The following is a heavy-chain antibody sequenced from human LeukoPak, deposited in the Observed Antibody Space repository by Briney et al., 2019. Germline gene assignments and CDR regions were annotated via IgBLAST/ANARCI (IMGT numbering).Heavy chain of an antibody. CDR3: ARSFDWLSNNWFDP. D-gene: IGHD3-9*01. Sequence: PSETLSLTCTVSGGSISSSSYYWGWIRQPPGKGLEWIGSIYYSGSTYYNPSLKSRVIISVDTSKNQFSLKLSSVTAADTAVYYCARSFDWLSNNWFDPWGQGTLVTVSS. V-gene: IGHV4-39*01. J-gene: IGHJ5*02. CDR2: IYYSGST. CDR1: GGSISSSSYY.